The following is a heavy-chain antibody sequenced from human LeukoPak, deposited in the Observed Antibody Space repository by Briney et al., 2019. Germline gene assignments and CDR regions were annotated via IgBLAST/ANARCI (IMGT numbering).Heavy chain of an antibody. V-gene: IGHV1-46*01. J-gene: IGHJ4*02. Sequence: PWASVKLSCEASGYTFTSYYLHWVRQAPGQGLEWMGIINHSGGSTGYAQTFQGRLTMTSDTSTSTVYMELNSLTSDDTAVYYCARTYYDYVWENYRYPRGRIDYWGQGTLVTVSS. CDR2: INHSGGST. CDR3: ARTYYDYVWENYRYPRGRIDY. CDR1: GYTFTSYY. D-gene: IGHD3-16*02.